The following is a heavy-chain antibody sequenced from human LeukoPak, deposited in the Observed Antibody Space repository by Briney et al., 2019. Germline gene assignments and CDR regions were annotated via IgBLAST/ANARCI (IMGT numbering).Heavy chain of an antibody. CDR3: ARSHSDPFLDY. Sequence: GESPRISCKGSGDILTSYWINWVRQLPGKGLEWMGKIDPSDSYTNYSPSFEGHVTISADKSISTAYLQWSSLKASDTAMYYCARSHSDPFLDYWGQGSLVTVSS. V-gene: IGHV5-10-1*01. J-gene: IGHJ4*02. CDR1: GDILTSYW. CDR2: IDPSDSYT. D-gene: IGHD3-10*01.